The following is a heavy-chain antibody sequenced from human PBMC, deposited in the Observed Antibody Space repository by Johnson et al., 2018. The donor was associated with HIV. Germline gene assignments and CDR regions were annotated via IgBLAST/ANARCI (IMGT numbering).Heavy chain of an antibody. V-gene: IGHV3-30*18. CDR2: ISYDGSNK. D-gene: IGHD1-26*01. CDR3: AKFVGAGSYDAFDI. CDR1: GFTFSSNA. J-gene: IGHJ3*02. Sequence: QVQLVESGGGVVQPGGSLRLSCAASGFTFSSNAMSWVRQAPGKGLEWVAVISYDGSNKYYADSVKGRFTISRDNSKNTLYLQMNSLRAEDTAVYYCAKFVGAGSYDAFDIWGQGTMVIVS.